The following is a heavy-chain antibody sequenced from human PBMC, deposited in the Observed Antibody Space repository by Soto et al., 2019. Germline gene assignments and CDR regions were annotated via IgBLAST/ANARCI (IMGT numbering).Heavy chain of an antibody. CDR3: GPLGNFGVVMGH. V-gene: IGHV3-74*03. D-gene: IGHD3-3*01. J-gene: IGHJ4*02. CDR2: ISRDGIGT. Sequence: GGSLRLSCAASGFTFSTYWMHWVRQAPGKGLVWVSRISRDGIGTTYAESVKGRFTISRDNTKNTLPLQMNSLRVEDTAVYYCGPLGNFGVVMGHWGQGTLVTVSS. CDR1: GFTFSTYW.